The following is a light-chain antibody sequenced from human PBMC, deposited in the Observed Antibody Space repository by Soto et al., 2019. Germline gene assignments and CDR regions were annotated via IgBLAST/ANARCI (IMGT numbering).Light chain of an antibody. CDR3: QHRMNWPLT. CDR1: QTASSY. J-gene: IGKJ1*01. CDR2: DAS. Sequence: EIVLTQSPATLSLSPGERATLSCRASQTASSYLLWYQQKPGQAPRLLIYDASNRASGTPARFSGSGSETDFTLTISSLEPEDFAVYYCQHRMNWPLTFGQGTKVDIK. V-gene: IGKV3-11*01.